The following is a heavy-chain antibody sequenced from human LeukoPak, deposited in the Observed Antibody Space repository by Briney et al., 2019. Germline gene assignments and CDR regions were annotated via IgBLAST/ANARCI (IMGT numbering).Heavy chain of an antibody. Sequence: GGSPRLSCAASGFTFSTYDLNWVRQAPGKGLEWISYISSATDTIYYADSVKGRSTISRDNAKNFLYLQMNSLRAEDTALYYCARSDFSGWLQTYFDSWGQGTLVTVSS. CDR2: ISSATDTI. CDR3: ARSDFSGWLQTYFDS. V-gene: IGHV3-48*01. D-gene: IGHD6-19*01. J-gene: IGHJ4*02. CDR1: GFTFSTYD.